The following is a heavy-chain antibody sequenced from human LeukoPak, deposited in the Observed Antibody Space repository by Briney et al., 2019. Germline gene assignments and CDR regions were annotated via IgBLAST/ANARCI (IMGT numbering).Heavy chain of an antibody. CDR2: IHPSGRL. CDR3: SRGLDSRKLGY. V-gene: IGHV4-31*03. D-gene: IGHD3-22*01. J-gene: IGHJ4*02. CDR1: GASFSSGNQY. Sequence: SETLSLTSTVSGASFSSGNQYWNWIGQSPGKGLGWIGSIHPSGRLYNNPSLESRVTISIDTSKNQFSLNLNSVTAADTAVYCCSRGLDSRKLGYWGQGTLVTVSS.